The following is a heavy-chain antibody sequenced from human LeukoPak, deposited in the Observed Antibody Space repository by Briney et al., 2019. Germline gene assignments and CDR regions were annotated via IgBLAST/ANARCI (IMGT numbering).Heavy chain of an antibody. J-gene: IGHJ6*03. Sequence: PSETLSLTCAVYGGSFSGYYWSWIRQPPGKGLEWIGEINHSGSTNYNPSLKSRVTMSVDTSKNQFSLKLSSVTAADTAVYYCARGKGYCSSTSCGYCSGGNCYANYYYYYMDVWGKGTTVTVSS. V-gene: IGHV4-34*01. CDR2: INHSGST. CDR1: GGSFSGYY. CDR3: ARGKGYCSSTSCGYCSGGNCYANYYYYYMDV. D-gene: IGHD2-2*01.